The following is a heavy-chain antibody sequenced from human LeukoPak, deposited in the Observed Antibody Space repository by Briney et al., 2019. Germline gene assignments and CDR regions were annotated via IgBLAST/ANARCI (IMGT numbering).Heavy chain of an antibody. CDR1: GYTFTGYY. D-gene: IGHD3-10*01. CDR2: INHNSGGT. V-gene: IGHV1-2*02. J-gene: IGHJ4*02. Sequence: ASVKVSCKASGYTFTGYYMHWVRQAPGQGLEWMGWINHNSGGTNYAQKFQGRATMTRDTSISTAYLELSRLRSDDTAVYYCARDLRRGPGSYYPIDYWGQGTLVTVSS. CDR3: ARDLRRGPGSYYPIDY.